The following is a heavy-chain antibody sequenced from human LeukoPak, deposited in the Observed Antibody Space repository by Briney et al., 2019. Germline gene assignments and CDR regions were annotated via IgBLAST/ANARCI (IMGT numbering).Heavy chain of an antibody. CDR1: GFTFSSYA. V-gene: IGHV3-23*01. CDR2: VSGSGGST. CDR3: AKDQEYSSSWSRGYFDY. Sequence: GGSLRLSCAASGFTFSSYAMSWVRQAPGKGLEWVSAVSGSGGSTYYADSVKGRFTISRDNSKNTLYLQMNSLRAEDTAVYYCAKDQEYSSSWSRGYFDYWGQGTLVTVSS. J-gene: IGHJ4*02. D-gene: IGHD6-13*01.